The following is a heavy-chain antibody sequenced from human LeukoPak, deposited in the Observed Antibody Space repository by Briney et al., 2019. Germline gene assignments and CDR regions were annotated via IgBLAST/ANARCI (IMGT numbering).Heavy chain of an antibody. V-gene: IGHV4-39*07. CDR1: GGSISSSSYY. Sequence: PSETLSLTCTVSGGSISSSSYYWGWIRQPPGKGLEWIGSIYYSGSTYYNPSLKSRVTISVDTSKNQFSLKLSSVTAADTAVYYCARDIGYSSGWYHYWGQGTLVTVSS. J-gene: IGHJ4*02. CDR3: ARDIGYSSGWYHY. D-gene: IGHD6-19*01. CDR2: IYYSGST.